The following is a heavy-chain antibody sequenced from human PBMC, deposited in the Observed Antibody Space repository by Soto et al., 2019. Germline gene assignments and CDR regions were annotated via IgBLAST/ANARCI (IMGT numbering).Heavy chain of an antibody. CDR1: GGSISSGGYY. V-gene: IGHV4-31*03. CDR2: IYYSGST. J-gene: IGHJ4*02. D-gene: IGHD3-10*01. CDR3: ARVPNGSGSFQFDY. Sequence: QVQLQESGPGLVKPSETLSLTCTVSGGSISSGGYYWSWIRQHPGKGLEWIGYIYYSGSTYNNPSHTSRVTISVDTSKNQVSLKLSSVTAADTAVYYCARVPNGSGSFQFDYWGQGTLVTVSS.